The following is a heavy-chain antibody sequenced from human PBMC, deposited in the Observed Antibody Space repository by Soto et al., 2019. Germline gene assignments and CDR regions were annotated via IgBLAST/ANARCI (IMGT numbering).Heavy chain of an antibody. CDR3: ARASLPLYYYDSSGKGNWFDP. D-gene: IGHD3-22*01. Sequence: SETLSLTWTVSGGSVSSGIYYWNWIRQPPGKVLEWIGYIYYSGSTNYNPSLKSRVTISVDTSKNQFSLKLSSVTAADTAVYYCARASLPLYYYDSSGKGNWFDPWGQGTLVTVSS. J-gene: IGHJ5*02. V-gene: IGHV4-61*01. CDR2: IYYSGST. CDR1: GGSVSSGIYY.